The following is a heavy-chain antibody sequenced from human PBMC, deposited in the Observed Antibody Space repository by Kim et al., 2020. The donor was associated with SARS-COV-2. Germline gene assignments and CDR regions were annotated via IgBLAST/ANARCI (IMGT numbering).Heavy chain of an antibody. CDR1: GFTFSSYA. CDR3: AKDKGYCSSTSCYMYYYYGMDV. Sequence: GGSLRLSCAASGFTFSSYAMSWVRQAPGKGLEWVSAISGSGGSTYYADSVKGRFTISRDNSKNTLYLQMNSLRAEDTAVYYCAKDKGYCSSTSCYMYYYYGMDVWGQGTTVTVSS. D-gene: IGHD2-2*02. J-gene: IGHJ6*02. V-gene: IGHV3-23*01. CDR2: ISGSGGST.